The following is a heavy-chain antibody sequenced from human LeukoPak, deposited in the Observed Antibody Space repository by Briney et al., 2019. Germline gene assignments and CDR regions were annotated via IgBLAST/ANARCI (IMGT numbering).Heavy chain of an antibody. D-gene: IGHD3-22*01. CDR3: ARGNYYDSSGPMYYFDY. Sequence: GASVKVSCKASGYTFTSYYMHWVRQAHGQGLEWMGIINPSGGSTSYAQKFQGRVTMTRDTSTSTVYMELSSLRSEDTAVYYCARGNYYDSSGPMYYFDYWGQGTLVTVSS. CDR1: GYTFTSYY. V-gene: IGHV1-46*01. CDR2: INPSGGST. J-gene: IGHJ4*02.